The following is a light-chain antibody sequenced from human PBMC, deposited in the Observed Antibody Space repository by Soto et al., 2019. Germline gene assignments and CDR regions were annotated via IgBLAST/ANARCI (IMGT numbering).Light chain of an antibody. V-gene: IGKV3-11*01. Sequence: EVVLTQSPVTLSLSPGERATLSCRASQSFRGLLAWYQQKPGQAPRLLIYDAYNRATGIPPRFSGSGSGTDFTLTISSLEPEDSAVYYCQQRHMWPITFGQGTRLVSK. CDR2: DAY. J-gene: IGKJ5*01. CDR1: QSFRGL. CDR3: QQRHMWPIT.